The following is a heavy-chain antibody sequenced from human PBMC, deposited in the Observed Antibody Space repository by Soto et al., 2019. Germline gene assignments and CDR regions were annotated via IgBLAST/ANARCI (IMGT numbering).Heavy chain of an antibody. Sequence: GGSLRLSCLASGFTVTTNYMIWVRQPPGKGLEWVSTTFSGGSTNYADSVRGRFSISRDNSKNTVYLQMNNLRVEDTAVYYCAKKSPSSIQGWAFAMDVWGQGTTVTVS. V-gene: IGHV3-53*01. D-gene: IGHD1-26*01. CDR3: AKKSPSSIQGWAFAMDV. J-gene: IGHJ6*02. CDR2: TFSGGST. CDR1: GFTVTTNY.